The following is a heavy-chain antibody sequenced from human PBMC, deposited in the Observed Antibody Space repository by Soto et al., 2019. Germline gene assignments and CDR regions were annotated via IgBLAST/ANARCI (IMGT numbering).Heavy chain of an antibody. CDR3: ARGLTYYDSSGYHIDAFDI. J-gene: IGHJ3*02. Sequence: VASVKVSCKASGYTFTSYGISWVRQAPGQRLEWMGWISAYNGNTNYAQKLQGRVTMTTDTSTSTAYMELRSLRSDDTAVYYCARGLTYYDSSGYHIDAFDIWGQGTMVTVSS. CDR1: GYTFTSYG. D-gene: IGHD3-22*01. CDR2: ISAYNGNT. V-gene: IGHV1-18*01.